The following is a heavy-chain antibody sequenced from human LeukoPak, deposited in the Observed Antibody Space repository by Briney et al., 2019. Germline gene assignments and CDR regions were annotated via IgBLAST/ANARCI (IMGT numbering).Heavy chain of an antibody. J-gene: IGHJ1*01. CDR2: INPNSGGT. D-gene: IGHD3-3*01. CDR3: ARFYYDFWSGYYSAEYFQH. V-gene: IGHV1-2*02. CDR1: GYTFTGYY. Sequence: ASVKVSCKASGYTFTGYYMHWVRQAPGLGLELMGWINPNSGGTNYAQKFQGRVTMTRDTSISTAYMELSRLRSDDTAVYYCARFYYDFWSGYYSAEYFQHWGQGTPVTVSS.